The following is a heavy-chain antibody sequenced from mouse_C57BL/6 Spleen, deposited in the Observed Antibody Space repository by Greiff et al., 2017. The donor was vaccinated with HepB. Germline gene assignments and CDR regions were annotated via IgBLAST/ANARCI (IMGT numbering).Heavy chain of an antibody. CDR1: GYTFTSYW. J-gene: IGHJ4*01. D-gene: IGHD2-5*01. Sequence: QVQLQQPGAELVKPGASVKLSCKASGYTFTSYWMHWVKQRPGQGLEWIGMIHPNSGSTNYNEKFKSKATLTVDKSSSTAYMQLSSLPSEDSAVYYCARRSNYGGDAMDYWGQGTSVTVSS. CDR2: IHPNSGST. V-gene: IGHV1-64*01. CDR3: ARRSNYGGDAMDY.